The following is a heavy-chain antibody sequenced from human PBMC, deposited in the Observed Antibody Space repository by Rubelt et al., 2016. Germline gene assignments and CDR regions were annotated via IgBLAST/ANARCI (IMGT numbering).Heavy chain of an antibody. Sequence: QVRLQQWGAGLLKPSETLSLTCAVSGVSISSYSWDWIRQPPGTGMEWIGMIYHSGRTYYNPSLRSRLTISVDTSKNQFSLRLSSVTAADTAVYYCARDNTGIAVPLFDPWGQGTLVTVSS. V-gene: IGHV4-34*01. CDR1: GVSISSYS. CDR3: ARDNTGIAVPLFDP. J-gene: IGHJ5*02. D-gene: IGHD6-19*01. CDR2: IYHSGRT.